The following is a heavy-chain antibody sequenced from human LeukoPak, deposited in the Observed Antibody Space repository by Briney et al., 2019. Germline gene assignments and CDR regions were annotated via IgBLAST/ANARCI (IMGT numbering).Heavy chain of an antibody. D-gene: IGHD3-22*01. Sequence: PSETLSLTCTVSGGSISSYFWSWIRQPPGKGLEWIAYAHYSGSTNYNPSLKSRVTTSVDPSKNQVSLKLTSVTAADTAVYYCARVNYYGSGAYYWWFDPWGQGTLVTVSS. J-gene: IGHJ5*02. CDR1: GGSISSYF. CDR3: ARVNYYGSGAYYWWFDP. CDR2: AHYSGST. V-gene: IGHV4-59*12.